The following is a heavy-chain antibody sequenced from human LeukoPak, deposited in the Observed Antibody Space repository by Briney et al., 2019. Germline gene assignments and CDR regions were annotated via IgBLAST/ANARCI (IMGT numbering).Heavy chain of an antibody. CDR3: ARREMSALGGIYFDY. J-gene: IGHJ4*02. CDR2: ISYDGTTK. V-gene: IGHV3-30*09. D-gene: IGHD3-16*01. Sequence: GGSLRLSCAASGFNFSNYALHWVRQAPGKGLEWVALISYDGTTKYYGDSVKGRFAISRDDSKNTLYLQMNSLRVEDTAVYYCARREMSALGGIYFDYWGQGTLVTVSS. CDR1: GFNFSNYA.